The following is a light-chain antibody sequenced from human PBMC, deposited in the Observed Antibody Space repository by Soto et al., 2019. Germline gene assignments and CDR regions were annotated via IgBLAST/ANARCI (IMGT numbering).Light chain of an antibody. J-gene: IGLJ1*01. Sequence: QSALTQPASVSGSPGQSITISCTGTSSDVGGYNYVSWYQQHPGKAPKLMIYDVSNRPSGVSNRFSGSKSGNTPSLTISGLQAEDEADYYCSSYTSSNTYVFGTGTKVTVL. CDR1: SSDVGGYNY. CDR2: DVS. V-gene: IGLV2-14*01. CDR3: SSYTSSNTYV.